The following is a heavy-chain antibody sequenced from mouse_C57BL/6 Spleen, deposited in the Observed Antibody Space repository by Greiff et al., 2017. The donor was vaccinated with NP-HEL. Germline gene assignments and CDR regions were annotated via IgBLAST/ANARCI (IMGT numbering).Heavy chain of an antibody. D-gene: IGHD4-1*02. CDR2: FYTGSRII. J-gene: IGHJ2*01. CDR3: ARHEATGIDY. V-gene: IGHV1-62-2*01. Sequence: QVQLQQSGAELVKPGASVKLSCKASGYTFTEYTIHWVKQRSGQGLEGRGGFYTGSRIINYNEKFKAKATLTADKSSSTVYMELSRLTSEDSAVYFCARHEATGIDYWGQGTTLTVSS. CDR1: GYTFTEYT.